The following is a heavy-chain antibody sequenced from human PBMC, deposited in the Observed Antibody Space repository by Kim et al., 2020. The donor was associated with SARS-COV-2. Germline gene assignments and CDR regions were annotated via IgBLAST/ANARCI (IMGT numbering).Heavy chain of an antibody. CDR3: ARAGRNYYDSLDY. J-gene: IGHJ4*02. V-gene: IGHV4-59*13. D-gene: IGHD3-22*01. CDR2: IYYSGST. CDR1: GGSISSYY. Sequence: SETLSLTCTVSGGSISSYYWSWIRQPPGKGLEWIGYIYYSGSTNYNPSLKSRVTISVDTSKNQFSLKLSSVTAADTAVYYCARAGRNYYDSLDYWGQGTLVTVSS.